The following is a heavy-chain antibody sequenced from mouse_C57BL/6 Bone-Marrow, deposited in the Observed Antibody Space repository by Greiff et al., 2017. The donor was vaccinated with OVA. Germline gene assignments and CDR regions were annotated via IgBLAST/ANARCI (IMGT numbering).Heavy chain of an antibody. J-gene: IGHJ4*01. CDR3: AREDEYYAMDY. CDR2: IYPGSGST. Sequence: QVQLKESGAELVKPGASVKMSCKASGYTFTSYWITWVKQRPGQGLEWIGDIYPGSGSTNYNEKFKSKATLTVDTSSSTAYMQLSSLTSEDSAVYYCAREDEYYAMDYWGQGTSVTVSS. V-gene: IGHV1-55*01. CDR1: GYTFTSYW.